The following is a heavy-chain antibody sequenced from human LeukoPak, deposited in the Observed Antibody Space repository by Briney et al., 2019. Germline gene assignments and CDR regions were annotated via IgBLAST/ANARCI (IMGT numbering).Heavy chain of an antibody. J-gene: IGHJ5*02. CDR1: GFTFSSYW. CDR2: IKQDGSEK. D-gene: IGHD2-2*01. CDR3: ASDRGYCSSTSCYAPGWFDP. Sequence: GGSLRLSCAASGFTFSSYWMSWVRQAPGKGLEWVANIKQDGSEKYYVDSVKGRFTISRDNAKNSLYLQMNSLRAEDTAVYYCASDRGYCSSTSCYAPGWFDPWGQGTLVTVSS. V-gene: IGHV3-7*01.